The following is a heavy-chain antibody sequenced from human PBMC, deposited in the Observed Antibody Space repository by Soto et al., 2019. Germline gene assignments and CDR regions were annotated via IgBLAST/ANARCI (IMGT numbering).Heavy chain of an antibody. CDR3: AREDKAYYDFWSGYYPPCFDY. CDR1: GYTFTGYY. CDR2: INPNSGGT. Sequence: GASVKVSCKASGYTFTGYYMHWVRQAPGQGLEWMGWINPNSGGTNYAQKFQGWVTMTRDTSISTAYVELSRLRSDDTAVYYCAREDKAYYDFWSGYYPPCFDYWGQGTLVTVSS. V-gene: IGHV1-2*04. D-gene: IGHD3-3*01. J-gene: IGHJ4*02.